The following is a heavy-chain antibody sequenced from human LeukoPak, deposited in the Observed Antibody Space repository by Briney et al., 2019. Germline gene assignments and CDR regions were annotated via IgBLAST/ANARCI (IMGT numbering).Heavy chain of an antibody. D-gene: IGHD6-13*01. J-gene: IGHJ6*02. Sequence: GASVKVSCKACGYTFTGYYMHWVRQAPGQGLEWMGWINPNSGGTNYAQKFQGWVTMTRDTSISTAYMELSRLRPDDTAVYYCARDGGSFMDVWGQGTTVTVSS. CDR2: INPNSGGT. V-gene: IGHV1-2*04. CDR1: GYTFTGYY. CDR3: ARDGGSFMDV.